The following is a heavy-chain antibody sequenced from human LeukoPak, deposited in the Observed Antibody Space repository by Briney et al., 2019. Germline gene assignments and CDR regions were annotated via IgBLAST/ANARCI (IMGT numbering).Heavy chain of an antibody. V-gene: IGHV5-51*01. Sequence: GESLKISCKGSGYSFTNYWIGWVRQMPGKGLEWMGIIYPADSDTRYSPSFQGQVTISADKSISTAYLQWSSLKALDTAMYYCARRGAVAGTNFDYWGQGTLVTVSS. CDR3: ARRGAVAGTNFDY. J-gene: IGHJ4*02. CDR1: GYSFTNYW. CDR2: IYPADSDT. D-gene: IGHD6-19*01.